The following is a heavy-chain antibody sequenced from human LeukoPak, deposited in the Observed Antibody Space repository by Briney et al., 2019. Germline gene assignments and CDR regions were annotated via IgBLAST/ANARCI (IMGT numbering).Heavy chain of an antibody. Sequence: SETLSLTCTVSGGSISSSEYYWGWIRQPPGKGLEWIGSIYYSGSTDYNPSLKSRVTISVGTSKNQLSLRLSSVTAADTAVYYCARRQTPYYYDSSGYYFDYWGQGTLVTVSS. J-gene: IGHJ4*02. V-gene: IGHV4-39*01. CDR3: ARRQTPYYYDSSGYYFDY. CDR2: IYYSGST. CDR1: GGSISSSEYY. D-gene: IGHD3-22*01.